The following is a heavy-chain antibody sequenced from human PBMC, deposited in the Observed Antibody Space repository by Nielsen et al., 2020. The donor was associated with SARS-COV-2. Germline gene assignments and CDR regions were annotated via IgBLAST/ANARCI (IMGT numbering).Heavy chain of an antibody. J-gene: IGHJ4*02. V-gene: IGHV4-39*07. CDR1: GGSISSSSYF. CDR3: ARVQYMATVTTYFDY. CDR2: IYYSGST. D-gene: IGHD4-17*01. Sequence: GSLRLSCTVSGGSISSSSYFWGWIRQPPGKGLEWIGSIYYSGSTYYNPSLKSRVTMSADTSKNQFSLKLSSVTAADTAVYYCARVQYMATVTTYFDYWGQGTLVTVSS.